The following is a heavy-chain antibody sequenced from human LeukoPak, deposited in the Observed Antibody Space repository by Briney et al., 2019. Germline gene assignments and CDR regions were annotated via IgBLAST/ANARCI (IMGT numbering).Heavy chain of an antibody. CDR3: ARDLTYDSGDY. CDR1: GFTFSSYW. V-gene: IGHV3-21*01. J-gene: IGHJ4*02. Sequence: GGSLRLSCAASGFTFSSYWMHWVRQAPGKGLEWVSSISSSSNYISYADSVKGRFTVSRDNAKNSLYLQMNSLRAEDTAVYYCARDLTYDSGDYWGQGTLVTVSS. CDR2: ISSSSNYI. D-gene: IGHD3-10*01.